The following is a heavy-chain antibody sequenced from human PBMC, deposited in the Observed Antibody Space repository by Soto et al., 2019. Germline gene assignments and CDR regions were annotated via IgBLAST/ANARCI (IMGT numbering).Heavy chain of an antibody. V-gene: IGHV3-30*18. CDR1: GFTFSSYG. D-gene: IGHD3-16*02. CDR3: AKDFADITFGGVIVPFPDY. CDR2: ISYDGSNK. Sequence: QVQLVESGGGVVQPGRSLRLSCAASGFTFSSYGMHWVRQAPGKGLEWVAVISYDGSNKYYADSVKGRLTISRDNSKNTLYLQMNSLRAEDTAVYYCAKDFADITFGGVIVPFPDYWGQGTLVTVSS. J-gene: IGHJ4*02.